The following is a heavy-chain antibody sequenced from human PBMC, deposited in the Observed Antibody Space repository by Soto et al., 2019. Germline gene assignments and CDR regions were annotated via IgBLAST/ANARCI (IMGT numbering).Heavy chain of an antibody. V-gene: IGHV3-7*01. CDR1: GFTFSSYW. CDR2: IKQDGSEK. Sequence: PGGSLRLSCAASGFTFSSYWMSWVRQAPGKGLEWVANIKQDGSEKYYVDSVKGRFTISRDNAKNSLYLQMNSLRAEDTAVYYCARDGPYSSSWYGLFWGQGTLVTVSS. J-gene: IGHJ4*02. CDR3: ARDGPYSSSWYGLF. D-gene: IGHD6-13*01.